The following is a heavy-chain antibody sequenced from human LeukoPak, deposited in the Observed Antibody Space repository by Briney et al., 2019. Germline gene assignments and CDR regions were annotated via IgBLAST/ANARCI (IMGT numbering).Heavy chain of an antibody. CDR1: GYTFTSYA. D-gene: IGHD6-6*01. CDR3: ARGEQLVRAFDI. J-gene: IGHJ3*02. Sequence: ASVKVSCKASGYTFTSYAMHWVRQAPGQRLEWMGWINAGNGNTKYSQKFQGRVTITRDTSASTAYMELSSPRSEDTAVYYCARGEQLVRAFDIWGQGTMVTVSS. V-gene: IGHV1-3*01. CDR2: INAGNGNT.